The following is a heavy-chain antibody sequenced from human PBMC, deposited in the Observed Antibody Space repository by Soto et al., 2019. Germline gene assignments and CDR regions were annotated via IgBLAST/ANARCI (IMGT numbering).Heavy chain of an antibody. D-gene: IGHD2-21*01. J-gene: IGHJ4*02. CDR3: AKDRAYYY. V-gene: IGHV3-23*01. CDR2: ISESGDYT. CDR1: GFTFSSCL. Sequence: VQLLESGGGLVQPGGSLRLSCAASGFTFSSCLMSWVRQAPGKGLEWVSSISESGDYTSYADSVKGRFTISRDNSKNTLYLQMNSLRAEDTAVYYCAKDRAYYYWGQGTLVTVSS.